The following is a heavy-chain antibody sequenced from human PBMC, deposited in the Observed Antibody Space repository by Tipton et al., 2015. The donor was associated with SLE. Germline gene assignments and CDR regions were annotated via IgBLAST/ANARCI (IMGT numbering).Heavy chain of an antibody. CDR1: GGSISTYY. D-gene: IGHD1-20*01. V-gene: IGHV4-59*01. CDR2: IYYTGST. CDR3: ARALGYNYSYDYFNY. Sequence: LRLSCTVSGGSISTYYWNWIRQPPGQGLEWIGYIYYTGSTKYNPSLKSRVTISVDPSKNQFSLKLSSVTSADTAVYYCARALGYNYSYDYFNYWGQGSLVTVSS. J-gene: IGHJ4*02.